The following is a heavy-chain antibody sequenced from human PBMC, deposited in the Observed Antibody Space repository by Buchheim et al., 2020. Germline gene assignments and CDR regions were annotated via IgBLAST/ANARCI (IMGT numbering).Heavy chain of an antibody. D-gene: IGHD6-13*01. CDR1: GFTFSRYG. CDR2: ISYDGSNK. J-gene: IGHJ4*02. V-gene: IGHV3-30*18. Sequence: QVQLVESGGGVVQPGRSLRLSCAASGFTFSRYGMHWVRQAPGKGLEWVAVISYDGSNKYYADSVKGRFTISRDNSKNTLYLQMNSLRADDTAVYYCAKDGGTGSSYFDYWGQGIL. CDR3: AKDGGTGSSYFDY.